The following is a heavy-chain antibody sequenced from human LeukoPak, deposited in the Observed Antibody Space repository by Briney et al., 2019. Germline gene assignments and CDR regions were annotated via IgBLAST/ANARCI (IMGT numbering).Heavy chain of an antibody. J-gene: IGHJ4*02. CDR3: AKDMALDY. CDR1: GFTFDDYA. V-gene: IGHV3-9*01. D-gene: IGHD5-12*01. Sequence: GGSLRLSCAASGFTFDDYAMHWVRQAPGKGLEWVSGISWNSGSIGYADSVKGRFTISRDNAKNSLYLQVNSLRAEDTALYYCAKDMALDYWGQGTLVTVSS. CDR2: ISWNSGSI.